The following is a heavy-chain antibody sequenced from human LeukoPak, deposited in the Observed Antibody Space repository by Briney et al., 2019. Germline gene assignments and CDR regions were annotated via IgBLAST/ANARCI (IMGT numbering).Heavy chain of an antibody. J-gene: IGHJ4*02. CDR3: ARNYDSSGYYSTVGY. CDR1: GFTFSSYW. V-gene: IGHV3-74*01. Sequence: GGSLRLSCAAFGFTFSSYWMHWVRQAPGKGLVWVSRINSDGSGTTHADSVEGRFTISRDNAKNTLYLQMNSLRAEDTAVYYCARNYDSSGYYSTVGYWGQGTLVTVSS. CDR2: INSDGSGT. D-gene: IGHD3-22*01.